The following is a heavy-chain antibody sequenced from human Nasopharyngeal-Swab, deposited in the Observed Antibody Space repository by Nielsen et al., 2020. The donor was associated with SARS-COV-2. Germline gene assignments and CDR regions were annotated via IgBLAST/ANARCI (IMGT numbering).Heavy chain of an antibody. J-gene: IGHJ4*02. CDR2: IYYSGST. V-gene: IGHV4-61*01. Sequence: EPLKISCTVSGGSVSSGSYYWSWIRQPPGKGLEWIGYIYYSGSTNYNPSLKSRVTISVDTSKNQFSLKLSSVTAADTAVYYCAREYSSSWYRGFDYWGQGTLVTVSS. D-gene: IGHD6-13*01. CDR1: GGSVSSGSYY. CDR3: AREYSSSWYRGFDY.